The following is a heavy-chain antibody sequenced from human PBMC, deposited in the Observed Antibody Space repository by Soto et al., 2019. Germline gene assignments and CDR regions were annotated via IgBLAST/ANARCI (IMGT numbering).Heavy chain of an antibody. V-gene: IGHV3-30-3*01. CDR3: ARAPSGSYPEFDY. CDR2: ITYDGNNQ. Sequence: QVQLVESGGGVVQPERSLRLSCAACGFSFRSYTMHWIRQAPGKGLEWVGVITYDGNNQYYADSVKGRFTILRDNSRNTLYLQMNSLRPDDTAVYYCARAPSGSYPEFDYWGQGTLVTVSS. D-gene: IGHD1-26*01. J-gene: IGHJ4*02. CDR1: GFSFRSYT.